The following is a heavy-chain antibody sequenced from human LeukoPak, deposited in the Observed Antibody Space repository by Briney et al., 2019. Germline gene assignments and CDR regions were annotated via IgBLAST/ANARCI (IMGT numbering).Heavy chain of an antibody. V-gene: IGHV4-39*01. CDR3: ARGSPYHT. CDR1: GGSISSSNYY. Sequence: SETLSLTCTVSGGSISSSNYYWGWIRQPPGKGLGYISSIDYSGSTYYNPSLKSRVTISVDTSENPFSLKLNSVTAADTAVYYCARGSPYHTWGQGTLVTVSS. CDR2: IDYSGST. J-gene: IGHJ5*02. D-gene: IGHD2-15*01.